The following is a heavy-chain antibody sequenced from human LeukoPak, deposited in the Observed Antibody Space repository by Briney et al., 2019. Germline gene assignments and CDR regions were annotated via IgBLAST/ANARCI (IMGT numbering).Heavy chain of an antibody. CDR2: ISAYNGNT. CDR3: ARDVGEGFCSGGSCSDY. CDR1: GYTFTNYS. J-gene: IGHJ4*02. D-gene: IGHD2-15*01. V-gene: IGHV1-18*01. Sequence: GASVKVSCKASGYTFTNYSISWVRQAPGQGLEWMGWISAYNGNTNYAQKLQGRVTMTTDTSNSTDYIELRSLKSDDTAVYYCARDVGEGFCSGGSCSDYWGQGTLVTVSS.